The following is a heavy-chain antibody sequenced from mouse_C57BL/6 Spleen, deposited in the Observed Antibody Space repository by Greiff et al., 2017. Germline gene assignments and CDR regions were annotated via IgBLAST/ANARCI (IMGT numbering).Heavy chain of an antibody. V-gene: IGHV1-82*01. CDR1: GFAFSSSW. D-gene: IGHD1-1*01. CDR3: ARDFTAGRPIDY. Sequence: QVQLLQSGPELVKPGASVKISCKASGFAFSSSWMNWVKQRPGKGLEWIGRIYPGDGDTNYNGKFKGKATLTADKSSSTAYMQLSSLTSEDSAVYFCARDFTAGRPIDYWGQGTSVTVSS. J-gene: IGHJ4*01. CDR2: IYPGDGDT.